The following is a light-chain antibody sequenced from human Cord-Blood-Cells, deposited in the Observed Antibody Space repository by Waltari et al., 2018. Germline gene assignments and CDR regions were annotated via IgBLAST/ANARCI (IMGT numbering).Light chain of an antibody. CDR1: SSDVGGHNY. Sequence: QSALTQPPSASGSPGQSVTISCTGTSSDVGGHNYVSWYQQHPGKAPKLMIYEVSKRPSGVPDRFSGSKSGNTASLTVSGLQAEDEADYYCSSYAGSNYVFGTGTKVTVL. V-gene: IGLV2-8*01. CDR3: SSYAGSNYV. J-gene: IGLJ1*01. CDR2: EVS.